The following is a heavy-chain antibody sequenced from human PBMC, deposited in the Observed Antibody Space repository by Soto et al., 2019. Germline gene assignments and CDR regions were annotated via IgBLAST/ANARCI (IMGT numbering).Heavy chain of an antibody. CDR1: GYSLRLYF. CDR2: INPSGGGT. Sequence: VKVACKASGYSLRLYFIDWVRQAHGEGLEWIGTINPSGGGTDYPQKLRGRVTMTTDTSTSTVYMELSSLRSEDTALYHCVRGDFTNGFDYWGRETLLTVSS. J-gene: IGHJ4*02. V-gene: IGHV1-46*04. CDR3: VRGDFTNGFDY. D-gene: IGHD2-8*01.